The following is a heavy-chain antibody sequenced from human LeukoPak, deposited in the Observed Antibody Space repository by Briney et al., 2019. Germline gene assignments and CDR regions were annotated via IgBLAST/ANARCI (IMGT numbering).Heavy chain of an antibody. V-gene: IGHV4-39*07. CDR3: ATGKERDYFYMDV. Sequence: SETLSLTCTVSGGSISSSSYYWGWIRQPPGMGLDWLGIIYFSGSTLYNQSLNSRVTISLDRSQNQVSLSLTSVTAADTDMYYCATGKERDYFYMDVWGKGTTVIVSS. J-gene: IGHJ6*03. CDR1: GGSISSSSYY. CDR2: IYFSGST. D-gene: IGHD1-26*01.